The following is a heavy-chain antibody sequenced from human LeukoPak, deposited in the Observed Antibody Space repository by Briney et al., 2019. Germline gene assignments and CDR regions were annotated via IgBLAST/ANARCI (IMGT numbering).Heavy chain of an antibody. CDR2: ISGSGNGFSI. CDR1: GFVFSIYT. CDR3: AKDFGRVRGTPDS. J-gene: IGHJ4*02. Sequence: GGSLRLSCSASGFVFSIYTTYWVRQTPGKGPEYVSTISGSGNGFSIYYADSVKGRFTISRDDSKSILYLQMNGLRSEDTAVYYCAKDFGRVRGTPDSWGQGTLVTVSS. V-gene: IGHV3-64D*06. D-gene: IGHD3-16*01.